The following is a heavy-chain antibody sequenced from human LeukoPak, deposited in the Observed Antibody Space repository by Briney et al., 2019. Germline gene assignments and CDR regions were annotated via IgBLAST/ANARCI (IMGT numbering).Heavy chain of an antibody. J-gene: IGHJ3*02. D-gene: IGHD1-26*01. CDR1: GGSISSYY. Sequence: SETLSLTCTVSGGSISSYYWSWIRQPPGKGLEWIGYIYYSGSTNYNPSLKSRVTMSIDTSKNQFSLELRSVTAADTALYYCARPAVGGSDTFDIWGQGTMVTVSS. CDR2: IYYSGST. V-gene: IGHV4-59*12. CDR3: ARPAVGGSDTFDI.